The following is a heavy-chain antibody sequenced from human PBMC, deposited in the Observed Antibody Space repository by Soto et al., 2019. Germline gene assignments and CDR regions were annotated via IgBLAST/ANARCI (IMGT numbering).Heavy chain of an antibody. D-gene: IGHD1-26*01. CDR3: ARIGTSSGSYYYYYYVMDG. CDR2: ISAYNGNT. J-gene: IGHJ6*02. V-gene: IGHV1-18*01. CDR1: GYTFTSYG. Sequence: ASVKVSCKASGYTFTSYGISWVRQAPGQGLEWMGWISAYNGNTNYAQKLQGRVTMTTDTSTSTAYMELRSLRSDDTAVYYCARIGTSSGSYYYYYYVMDGWGQRTTVTVSS.